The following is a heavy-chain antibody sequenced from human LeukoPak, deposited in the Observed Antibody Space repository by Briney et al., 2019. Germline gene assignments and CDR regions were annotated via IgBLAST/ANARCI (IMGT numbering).Heavy chain of an antibody. CDR1: GGSISSYY. V-gene: IGHV4-4*07. J-gene: IGHJ4*02. CDR2: IYSSGST. CDR3: ARGGKATVVTM. Sequence: NPSETLSLTCTVSGGSISSYYWSWIRQPAGKGLEWIGRIYSSGSTSYNPSLKSRVSMSVDTSKNQFSLKLTSVTAADTAVYYCARGGKATVVTMWGQGILVTVSS. D-gene: IGHD4-23*01.